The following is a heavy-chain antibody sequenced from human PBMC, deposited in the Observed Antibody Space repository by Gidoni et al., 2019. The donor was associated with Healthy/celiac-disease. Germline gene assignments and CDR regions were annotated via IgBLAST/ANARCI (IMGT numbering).Heavy chain of an antibody. J-gene: IGHJ4*02. Sequence: QLQLQESGPGLVKPPETLSLTCTVSGGSISSSSYYWGWIRQPPGKGLEWIGSIYYSGSTYYNPSLKSRVTISVDTSKNQFSLKLSAVTAADTAVYYCARQPSGDYWGQGTLVTVSS. CDR2: IYYSGST. V-gene: IGHV4-39*01. D-gene: IGHD6-25*01. CDR1: GGSISSSSYY. CDR3: ARQPSGDY.